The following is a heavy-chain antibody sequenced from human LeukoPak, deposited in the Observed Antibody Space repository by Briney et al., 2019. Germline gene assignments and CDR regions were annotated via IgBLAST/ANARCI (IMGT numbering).Heavy chain of an antibody. Sequence: ASVKVSCKASGGTFSSYAISWVRQATGQGLEWMGWMNPNSGNTGCAQKFQGRVTMTRNTSISTAYMELSSLRSEDTAVYYCAFAGAYYYYGMDVWGQGTTVTVSS. CDR3: AFAGAYYYYGMDV. CDR2: MNPNSGNT. CDR1: GGTFSSYA. V-gene: IGHV1-8*02. J-gene: IGHJ6*02. D-gene: IGHD2-8*02.